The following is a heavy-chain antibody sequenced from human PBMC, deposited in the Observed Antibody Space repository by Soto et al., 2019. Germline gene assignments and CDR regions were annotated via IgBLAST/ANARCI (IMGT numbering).Heavy chain of an antibody. D-gene: IGHD6-19*01. CDR1: GGTFSSYA. CDR3: ARDRIVAVAVDYGMDV. J-gene: IGHJ6*02. Sequence: QVQLVQSGAEVKKPGSSVKVSCKASGGTFSSYAISWVRQAPGQGLEWMGGIIPIFGTANYAQKFQGRVTITXXEXTXRAYMELSSLRSEDTAVYYCARDRIVAVAVDYGMDVWGQGTTVTVSS. V-gene: IGHV1-69*05. CDR2: IIPIFGTA.